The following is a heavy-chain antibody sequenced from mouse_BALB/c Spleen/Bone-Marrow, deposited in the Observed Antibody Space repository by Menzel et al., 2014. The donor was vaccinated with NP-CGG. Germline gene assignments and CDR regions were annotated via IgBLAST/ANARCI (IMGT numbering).Heavy chain of an antibody. CDR3: AREGYGSSYGFAY. V-gene: IGHV1-31*01. CDR2: INPYNGGS. J-gene: IGHJ3*01. Sequence: EVQLVESGPELVKPGASMKISCKASGYSFAGYAMNWVKQSHGKNLERIGLINPYNGGSSYNQKFKGKTTLTVDKSSSTAYMELLSLTSEDSAVYYSAREGYGSSYGFAYWGQGTLVTVSA. CDR1: GYSFAGYA. D-gene: IGHD1-1*01.